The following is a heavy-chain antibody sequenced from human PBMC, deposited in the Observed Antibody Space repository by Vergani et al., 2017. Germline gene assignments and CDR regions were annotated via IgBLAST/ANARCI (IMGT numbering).Heavy chain of an antibody. CDR1: GFTFDDYA. Sequence: EVQLVESGGGLVQPGRSLRLSCAASGFTFDDYAMHWVRQAPGKGLEWVSGISWNSGSIGYADSVKGRFTISRDNSKNTLYLQMNSLRAEDTAVYYCARDGPGYFDYWGQGTLVTVSS. CDR3: ARDGPGYFDY. V-gene: IGHV3-9*01. CDR2: ISWNSGSI. J-gene: IGHJ4*02.